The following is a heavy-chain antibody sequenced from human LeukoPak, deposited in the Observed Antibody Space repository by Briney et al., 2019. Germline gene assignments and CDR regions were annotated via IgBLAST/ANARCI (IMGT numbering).Heavy chain of an antibody. CDR2: ISSSSSTI. V-gene: IGHV3-48*04. CDR1: GFTFSSYS. CDR3: ARDSQYSSSWLDY. J-gene: IGHJ4*02. Sequence: GGSPRLSCAASGFTFSSYSMNWVRQAPGKGLEWVSYISSSSSTIYYADSVKGRFAISRDNAKNSLYLQMNSLRAEDTAVYYCARDSQYSSSWLDYWGQGTLVTVSS. D-gene: IGHD6-13*01.